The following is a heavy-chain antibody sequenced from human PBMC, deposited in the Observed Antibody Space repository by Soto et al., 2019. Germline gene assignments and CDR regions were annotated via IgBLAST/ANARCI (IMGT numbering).Heavy chain of an antibody. CDR3: ASHVIVSGSYYCEY. J-gene: IGHJ4*02. CDR1: GYTFTRHG. Sequence: ASVKVSCEASGYTFTRHGFSGARQAPGQGLEWMGWSSGYNGNTKYAQHVQGSIIRTTDTSTGTPCMELTSLRSDDTAVYYCASHVIVSGSYYCEYCGQGTLVTVSS. D-gene: IGHD3-9*01. V-gene: IGHV1-18*01. CDR2: SSGYNGNT.